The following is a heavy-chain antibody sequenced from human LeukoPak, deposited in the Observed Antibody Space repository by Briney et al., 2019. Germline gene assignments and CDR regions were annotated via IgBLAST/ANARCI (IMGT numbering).Heavy chain of an antibody. Sequence: ASVKVSCKASRYTFTGYYMHWARQAPGQGLEWMGWINPNSGGTNYAQKFQGRVTMTRDTSISTAYMELSRLRSDDTAVYYCARLYCSSTSCYLYFDYWGQGTLVTVSS. CDR1: RYTFTGYY. CDR2: INPNSGGT. J-gene: IGHJ4*02. V-gene: IGHV1-2*02. CDR3: ARLYCSSTSCYLYFDY. D-gene: IGHD2-2*01.